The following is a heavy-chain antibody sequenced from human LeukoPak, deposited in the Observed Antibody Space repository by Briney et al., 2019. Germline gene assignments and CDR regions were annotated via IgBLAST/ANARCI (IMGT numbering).Heavy chain of an antibody. J-gene: IGHJ5*02. CDR1: GGSISSSSYY. CDR3: ARYDCSSGGCYFGRFDP. V-gene: IGHV4-39*01. CDR2: IYYSGST. D-gene: IGHD2-2*01. Sequence: SETLSLTCTVSGGSISSSSYYWGWIRQPPGKGLEWIGSIYYSGSTYYNPSLKSRVTISVDTSKNQFSLRLSSVTAADTAVYYCARYDCSSGGCYFGRFDPWGQGTLVTVSS.